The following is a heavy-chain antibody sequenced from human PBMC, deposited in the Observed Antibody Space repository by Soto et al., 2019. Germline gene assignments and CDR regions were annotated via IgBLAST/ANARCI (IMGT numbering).Heavy chain of an antibody. CDR3: ARGQWDY. J-gene: IGHJ4*02. CDR2: IKQDGSEK. Sequence: GGSLRLSCVASGFTFSTYWMYWVRQAPGKGLEWVANIKQDGSEKYYVDSVKGRFTISRDNARNSLYLQMSSLRAEDTAVYYCARGQWDYWGQGALVTVSS. V-gene: IGHV3-7*03. D-gene: IGHD6-19*01. CDR1: GFTFSTYW.